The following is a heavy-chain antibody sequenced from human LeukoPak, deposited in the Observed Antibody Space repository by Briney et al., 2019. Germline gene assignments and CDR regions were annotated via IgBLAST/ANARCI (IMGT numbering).Heavy chain of an antibody. CDR1: GGSISSYY. V-gene: IGHV4-59*01. Sequence: SETLSLTCTVSGGSISSYYWSWIRQPPGKGLEWIGYIYYSGSTNYNPSLKSRVTISVDTSKNQFSLKLSSVTAADTAVYYCARTLYGDYDNWFDPWGQGTLVTVSS. J-gene: IGHJ5*02. CDR2: IYYSGST. CDR3: ARTLYGDYDNWFDP. D-gene: IGHD4-17*01.